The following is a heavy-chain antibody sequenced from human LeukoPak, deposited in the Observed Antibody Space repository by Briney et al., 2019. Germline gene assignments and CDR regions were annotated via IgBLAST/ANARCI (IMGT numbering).Heavy chain of an antibody. CDR1: GGSISSATYY. CDR3: ARGPYSYDSSGAFDI. D-gene: IGHD3-22*01. J-gene: IGHJ3*02. V-gene: IGHV4-39*07. CDR2: IYHSGST. Sequence: SETLSLTCTVSGGSISSATYYWGWIRQPPGKGLEWIGSIYHSGSTNYNPSLKSRVTISVDTSKNQFSLKLSSVTAADTAVYFCARGPYSYDSSGAFDIWGQGTMVTVSS.